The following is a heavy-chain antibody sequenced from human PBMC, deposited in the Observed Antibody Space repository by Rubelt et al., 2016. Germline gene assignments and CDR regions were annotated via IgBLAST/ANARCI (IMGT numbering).Heavy chain of an antibody. D-gene: IGHD6-13*01. V-gene: IGHV4-39*02. CDR2: IYSTGDT. J-gene: IGHJ4*02. Sequence: QMRLRESGPGLVKPSDTLSLTCTVSGGSIYISTFSWGWFRQAPGKGLEWIGNIYSTGDTYYNPSLKSRVTISVDTSKNHFYLKLSSVTAAETAVYYCVRISSSWYAPFDYWGQGNLVTVSS. CDR1: GGSIYISTFS. CDR3: VRISSSWYAPFDY.